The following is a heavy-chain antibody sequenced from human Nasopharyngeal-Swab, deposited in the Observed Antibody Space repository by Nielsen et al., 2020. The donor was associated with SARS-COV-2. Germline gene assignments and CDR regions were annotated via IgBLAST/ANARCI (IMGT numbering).Heavy chain of an antibody. CDR2: IYYSGST. J-gene: IGHJ6*02. CDR1: GGSISSGGYY. CDR3: ARDHDFDGMDV. D-gene: IGHD2-21*02. V-gene: IGHV4-61*08. Sequence: SETLSLTCTVSGGSISSGGYYWSWIRQPPGKGLEWIGYIYYSGSTNYNPSLKSRVTISVDTSKNQFSLKLSSVTAADTAVYYCARDHDFDGMDVWGQGTTVTVSS.